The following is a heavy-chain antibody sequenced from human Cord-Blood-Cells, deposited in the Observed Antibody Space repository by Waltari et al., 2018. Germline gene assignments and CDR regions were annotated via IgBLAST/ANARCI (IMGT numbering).Heavy chain of an antibody. CDR2: FSGSGGST. CDR3: AKDDYGDYGGRGSFDI. J-gene: IGHJ3*02. D-gene: IGHD4-17*01. V-gene: IGHV3-23*04. Sequence: EVQLVESGGGLVQPGGSRRLSCAASGFTFRSCAMSGTRQATGRGLEWVSAFSGSGGSTYYAASVEGRFTISRDNSKNTLYLQMNSLRAEDTDVYYCAKDDYGDYGGRGSFDIWGQGTMVTVSS. CDR1: GFTFRSCA.